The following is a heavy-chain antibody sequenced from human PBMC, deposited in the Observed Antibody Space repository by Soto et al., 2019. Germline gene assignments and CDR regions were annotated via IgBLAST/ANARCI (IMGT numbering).Heavy chain of an antibody. J-gene: IGHJ4*02. Sequence: EVQLVETGGGLIQPGGSLRLSCAASGFTVSSNYMSWVRQAPGKGLEWVSVIYSGDSTYYADSVKGRFTISRDNSKNTLYLQMNSVRAEDTAVYYCARAPSRDGYGTYFDYWGQGTLVTVSS. D-gene: IGHD5-12*01. CDR1: GFTVSSNY. CDR3: ARAPSRDGYGTYFDY. CDR2: IYSGDST. V-gene: IGHV3-53*02.